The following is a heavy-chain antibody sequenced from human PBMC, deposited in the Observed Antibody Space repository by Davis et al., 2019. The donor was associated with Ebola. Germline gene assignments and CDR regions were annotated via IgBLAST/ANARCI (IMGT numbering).Heavy chain of an antibody. J-gene: IGHJ4*02. CDR2: IYSGGST. V-gene: IGHV3-53*01. CDR1: GFTVSSNY. D-gene: IGHD6-19*01. CDR3: ARGVAVAGWGCFDY. Sequence: PGGSLRLSCAASGFTVSSNYMSWVRQAPGKGLEWVSVIYSGGSTYYADSVKGRFTISRDNSKNTLYLQMNSLRAEDTAVYYCARGVAVAGWGCFDYWGQGTLVTVSS.